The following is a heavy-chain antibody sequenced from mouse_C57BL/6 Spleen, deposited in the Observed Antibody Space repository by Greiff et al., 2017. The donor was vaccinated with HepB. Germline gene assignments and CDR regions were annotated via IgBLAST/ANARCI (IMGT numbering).Heavy chain of an antibody. CDR1: GYTFTDYE. CDR2: IDPETGGT. CDR3: TRSITTVVDYAMDY. D-gene: IGHD1-1*01. Sequence: VQLQQSGAELVRPGASVTLSCKASGYTFTDYEMHWVKQTPVHGLEWIGAIDPETGGTAYNQKFKGKAILTADKSSSTAYMELRSLTSEDSALYYCTRSITTVVDYAMDYWGQGTSVTVSS. J-gene: IGHJ4*01. V-gene: IGHV1-15*01.